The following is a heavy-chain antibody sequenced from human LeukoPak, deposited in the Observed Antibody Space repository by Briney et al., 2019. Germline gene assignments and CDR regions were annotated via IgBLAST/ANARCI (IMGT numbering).Heavy chain of an antibody. D-gene: IGHD3-22*01. CDR2: IYHSGST. Sequence: SETLSLTCTVSGYSISSGYYWGWIRPPPGKGLEWIGSIYHSGSTYYNPSLKSRVTISVDTSKNQFSLKLSSVTAADTAVYYCARRVDSSGYFNWGQGTLVTVSS. J-gene: IGHJ4*02. CDR1: GYSISSGYY. CDR3: ARRVDSSGYFN. V-gene: IGHV4-38-2*02.